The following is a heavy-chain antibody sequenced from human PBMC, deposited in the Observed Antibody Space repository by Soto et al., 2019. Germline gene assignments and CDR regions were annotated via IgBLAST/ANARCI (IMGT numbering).Heavy chain of an antibody. D-gene: IGHD2-15*01. V-gene: IGHV1-69*06. CDR1: GGTFSSYA. CDR3: ARRQYVCSGGSCRLYNWFDP. CDR2: IIPIFGTA. J-gene: IGHJ5*02. Sequence: SVKVSCKASGGTFSSYAISWVRQAPGQGLEWMGGIIPIFGTANYAQKFQGRVTITADKSTSTAYMELSSLRSEDTAVYYCARRQYVCSGGSCRLYNWFDPWGQGTLVTVSS.